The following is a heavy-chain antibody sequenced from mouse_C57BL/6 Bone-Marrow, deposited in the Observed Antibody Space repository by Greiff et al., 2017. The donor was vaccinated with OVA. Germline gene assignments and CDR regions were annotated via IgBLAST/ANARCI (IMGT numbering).Heavy chain of an antibody. CDR3: ARSSCYSNFDY. CDR1: GYTFTSYW. D-gene: IGHD2-5*01. CDR2: IYPGSGST. Sequence: QVQLKQPGAELVKPGASVKMSCKASGYTFTSYWITWVKQRPGQGLEWIGDIYPGSGSTNYNEKFKSKAPLTVDTSSSTAYMQLSSLTSEDSAVYYCARSSCYSNFDYWGQGTTLTVSS. J-gene: IGHJ2*01. V-gene: IGHV1-55*01.